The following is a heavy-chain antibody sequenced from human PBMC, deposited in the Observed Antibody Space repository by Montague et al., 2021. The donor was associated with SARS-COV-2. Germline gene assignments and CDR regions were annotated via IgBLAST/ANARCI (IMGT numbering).Heavy chain of an antibody. D-gene: IGHD3-22*01. J-gene: IGHJ4*02. V-gene: IGHV3-7*01. CDR3: ATDSFSSYFD. CDR1: GIIFTNSW. CDR2: IKPDGIDK. Sequence: SLRLSCAASGIIFTNSWMSWVRQAPGKGLEWVANIKPDGIDKYYXDSVKGRFTISRDNAKKSLHLQMNSLTAEDTAVYYCATDSFSSYFDWGQGTLVTVSS.